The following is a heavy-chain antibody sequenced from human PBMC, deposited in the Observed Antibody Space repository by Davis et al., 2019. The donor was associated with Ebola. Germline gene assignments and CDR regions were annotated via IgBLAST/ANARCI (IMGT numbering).Heavy chain of an antibody. D-gene: IGHD6-6*01. J-gene: IGHJ4*02. CDR3: VRVPGSSDY. V-gene: IGHV5-51*01. Sequence: GESLKISCKGSGYSFTAYWIGWVRQMPGKGLEWMGSIYPADSDTRYSPSFQGQVTLSVDKSIDTAYLEWSSLKASDTAMYYCVRVPGSSDYWGQGTVVTVS. CDR1: GYSFTAYW. CDR2: IYPADSDT.